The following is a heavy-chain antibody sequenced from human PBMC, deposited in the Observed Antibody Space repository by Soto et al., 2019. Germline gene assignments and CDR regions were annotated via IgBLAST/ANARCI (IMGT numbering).Heavy chain of an antibody. D-gene: IGHD3-10*01. V-gene: IGHV3-30*03. CDR1: GFPFTTYG. J-gene: IGHJ4*02. Sequence: QVQLVESGGGVVQPGRSLRLSCAASGFPFTTYGMHWVREGPGKGLEWVAVISYDGSNKYYADSVKGRFTISRDNSKNTLYLQMNSLRPEDTALYYCVGGQYYFDYRGQGTLVTXSS. CDR3: VGGQYYFDY. CDR2: ISYDGSNK.